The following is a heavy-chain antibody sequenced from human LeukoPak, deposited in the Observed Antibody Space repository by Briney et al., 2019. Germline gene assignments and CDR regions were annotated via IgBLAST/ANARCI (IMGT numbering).Heavy chain of an antibody. CDR1: GFTFSDYY. V-gene: IGHV3-11*04. CDR2: ISSSSNAI. J-gene: IGHJ5*02. D-gene: IGHD1-7*01. Sequence: GGSLRLSCAASGFTFSDYYMSWIRESPGKGLEWLSYISSSSNAIYYTDSVRGRFTISRDNAKNSLYLQMNSLRDEDTAVYYCARDRGGTAWGQGTLVTVSS. CDR3: ARDRGGTA.